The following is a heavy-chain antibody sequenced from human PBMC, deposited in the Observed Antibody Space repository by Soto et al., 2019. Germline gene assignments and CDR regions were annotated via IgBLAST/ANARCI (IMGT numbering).Heavy chain of an antibody. CDR1: GFTFSSYA. D-gene: IGHD3-9*01. Sequence: PGGSLSLSCAASGFTFSSYAMSWVRQAPGKGLEWVSAISGSGGSTYYADSVKGRFTISRDNSKNTLYLQMNSLRAEDTAVYYCAKCDYDILTGYYNLPHSYYYYYGMDVWGQGTTVTVSS. CDR2: ISGSGGST. J-gene: IGHJ6*02. V-gene: IGHV3-23*01. CDR3: AKCDYDILTGYYNLPHSYYYYYGMDV.